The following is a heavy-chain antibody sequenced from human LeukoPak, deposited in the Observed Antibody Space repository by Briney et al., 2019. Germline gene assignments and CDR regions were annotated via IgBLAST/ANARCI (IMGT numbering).Heavy chain of an antibody. V-gene: IGHV3-23*01. CDR3: AGRRYNKVGSRYYYYGMDV. CDR2: ISGSGAST. Sequence: GGSLRLSCAGSGFTFSNYGVSWLRQAPGEGLEWVSTISGSGASTYYADSVQGRFTISRDNSKNTLFLQMNSLRAEDTAVYYCAGRRYNKVGSRYYYYGMDVWGQGTTVTVSS. J-gene: IGHJ6*02. D-gene: IGHD3-10*01. CDR1: GFTFSNYG.